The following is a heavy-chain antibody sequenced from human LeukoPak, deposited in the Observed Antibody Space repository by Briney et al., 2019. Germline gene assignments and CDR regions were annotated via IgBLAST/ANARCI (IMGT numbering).Heavy chain of an antibody. Sequence: SETLSLTCTVSGGSISSSSYYWGWIRQPPGKGLEWIGSIYYSGSTYYNPSLKSRVTMSVDTSKNQFSLKLSSVTPADTAVYYCARDKGSRNNDFSYYYYMDVWGKGTTVTVSS. D-gene: IGHD3-3*01. CDR3: ARDKGSRNNDFSYYYYMDV. J-gene: IGHJ6*03. CDR2: IYYSGST. CDR1: GGSISSSSYY. V-gene: IGHV4-39*07.